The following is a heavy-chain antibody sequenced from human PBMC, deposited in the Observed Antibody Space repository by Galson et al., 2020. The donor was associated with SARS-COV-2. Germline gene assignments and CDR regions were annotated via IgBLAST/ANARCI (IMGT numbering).Heavy chain of an antibody. D-gene: IGHD6-13*01. V-gene: IGHV3-7*03. CDR2: IKQDGSEK. J-gene: IGHJ4*02. CDR3: ARDPEQQLVHFDY. CDR1: GFTFSSYW. Sequence: GESLKISCAASGFTFSSYWMSWVCQAPGKGLEWVANIKQDGSEKYYVDSVKGRFTISRDNAKNSLYLQMNSLRAEDTAVYYCARDPEQQLVHFDYWGQGTLVTVSS.